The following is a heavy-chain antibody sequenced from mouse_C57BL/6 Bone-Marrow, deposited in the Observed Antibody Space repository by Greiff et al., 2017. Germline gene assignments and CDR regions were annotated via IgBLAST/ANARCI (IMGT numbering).Heavy chain of an antibody. CDR2: IYPGGGYT. J-gene: IGHJ2*01. CDR1: GYTFTNYW. V-gene: IGHV1-63*01. D-gene: IGHD2-2*01. Sequence: QVQLKESGAELVRPGTSVKMSCKASGYTFTNYWIGWAKQRPGHGLEWIGDIYPGGGYTNYNEKFKGKATLTADKSSSTAYMQFSSLTSADSAIYYCARSGDGYEEKGYYDYGGQGTTLTVTT. CDR3: ARSGDGYEEKGYYDY.